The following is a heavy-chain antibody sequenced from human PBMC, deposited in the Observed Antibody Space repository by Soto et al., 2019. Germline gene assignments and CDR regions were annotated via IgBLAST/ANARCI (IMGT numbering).Heavy chain of an antibody. D-gene: IGHD2-15*01. V-gene: IGHV4-34*01. CDR3: ARGNDCSGGSCYYRV. CDR1: GGSFSGYY. J-gene: IGHJ4*02. CDR2: INHSGST. Sequence: QVQLQQWGAGLLKPSETLSLTCAVYGGSFSGYYWSWIRQPPGKGLEWIGEINHSGSTNYNPSLKSRVTISVDTSKNQFSLKLSSVTAADTAVYYYARGNDCSGGSCYYRVWGQGTLVTVSS.